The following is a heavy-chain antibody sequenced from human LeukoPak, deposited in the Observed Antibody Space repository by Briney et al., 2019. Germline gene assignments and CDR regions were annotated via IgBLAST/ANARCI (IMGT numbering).Heavy chain of an antibody. V-gene: IGHV4-39*07. CDR1: GGSISSSSYY. J-gene: IGHJ5*02. D-gene: IGHD3-22*01. CDR2: IYYSGST. Sequence: SETLSLTCTVSGGSISSSSYYWGWIRQPPGKGLEWIGSIYYSGSTYYNPSLKSRVTISVDTSKNQVSLKLSSVTAADTAVYYCARDAAKYYYDSSGHNWFDPWGQGTLVTVSS. CDR3: ARDAAKYYYDSSGHNWFDP.